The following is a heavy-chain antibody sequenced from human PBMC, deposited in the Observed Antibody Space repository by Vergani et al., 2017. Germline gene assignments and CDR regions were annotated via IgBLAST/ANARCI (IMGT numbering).Heavy chain of an antibody. J-gene: IGHJ3*01. D-gene: IGHD2-15*01. V-gene: IGHV4-61*02. CDR3: AQRSGGYYSGGKVHPLRTAFDV. Sequence: QVQLQESGPGLVKPSQTLSLTCTMSGGSISAGYYFWSWIRQPAGKGLEWLGHISASGNASHSPSLKTRVSMSVDTSKNQFSLTVTSVTAADTAIYFCAQRSGGYYSGGKVHPLRTAFDVWGHGTVVTVSS. CDR2: ISASGNA. CDR1: GGSISAGYYF.